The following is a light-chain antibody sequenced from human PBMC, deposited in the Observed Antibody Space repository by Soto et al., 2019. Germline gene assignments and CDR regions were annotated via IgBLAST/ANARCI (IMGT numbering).Light chain of an antibody. CDR2: GAS. Sequence: EIVMTQSPATLSVSPGERATLACRASQSVSSNLAWYQQKPGQAPRLLIYGASTRATGIPARFSGSGSGTDFTLSISRLEPEDFAVYYCQHYGISPRAFGQGTKVDI. CDR1: QSVSSN. V-gene: IGKV3-15*01. J-gene: IGKJ1*01. CDR3: QHYGISPRA.